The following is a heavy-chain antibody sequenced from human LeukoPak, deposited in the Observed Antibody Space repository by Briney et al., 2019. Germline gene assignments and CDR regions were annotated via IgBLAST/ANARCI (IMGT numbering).Heavy chain of an antibody. D-gene: IGHD3-10*01. V-gene: IGHV3-48*03. CDR1: GFTFSSYE. CDR2: ISSSGSTI. Sequence: GGSLRLSCAASGFTFSSYEMNWVRQAPGKGLEWVPYISSSGSTIYYADSVKGRFTISRDNAKNSLYLQMNSLRAEDTAVYYCASTTYYYGSGSYLGYWGQGTLVTVSS. J-gene: IGHJ4*02. CDR3: ASTTYYYGSGSYLGY.